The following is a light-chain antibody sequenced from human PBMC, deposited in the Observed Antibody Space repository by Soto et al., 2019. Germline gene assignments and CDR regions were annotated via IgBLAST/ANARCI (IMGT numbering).Light chain of an antibody. V-gene: IGKV3-20*01. CDR2: GAS. J-gene: IGKJ2*01. Sequence: EIVLTQSPGTLSLSPGERATLSCRARQSVSSSYLSWYQQKPGQAPRLLIYGASSRATGIPDRFSGSGSGTDFTLTISRLEPEDFAGYCCQQYGSSTPYTFGQGTKLEIK. CDR1: QSVSSSY. CDR3: QQYGSSTPYT.